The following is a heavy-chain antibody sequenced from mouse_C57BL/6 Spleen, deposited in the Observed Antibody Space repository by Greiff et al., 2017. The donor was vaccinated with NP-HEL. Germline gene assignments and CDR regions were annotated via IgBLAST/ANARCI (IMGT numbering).Heavy chain of an antibody. J-gene: IGHJ4*01. Sequence: EVKLMESGGGLVQPGGSLSLSCAASGFTFTDYYMSWVRQPPGKALEWLGFIRNKANGYTTEYSASVKGRFTISRDNSQSILYLQMIALRAEDSATYYCARYNDYEGAMDYWGQGTSVTVSS. D-gene: IGHD1-1*01. CDR1: GFTFTDYY. CDR2: IRNKANGYTT. CDR3: ARYNDYEGAMDY. V-gene: IGHV7-3*01.